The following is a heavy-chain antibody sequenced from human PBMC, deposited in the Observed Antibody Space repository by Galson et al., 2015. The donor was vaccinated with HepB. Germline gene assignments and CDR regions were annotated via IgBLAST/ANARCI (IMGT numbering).Heavy chain of an antibody. Sequence: SLRLSCAASGFTFSTYAMSWVRQAPGKGLEWVSSISPSGDGTYYADSVKGRFTISRDNSKNTLYLQVNSLRAEDTAVYFCAKRWSSGSGSIDYWGQGTLVAVSS. V-gene: IGHV3-23*01. D-gene: IGHD1-26*01. CDR1: GFTFSTYA. J-gene: IGHJ4*02. CDR2: ISPSGDGT. CDR3: AKRWSSGSGSIDY.